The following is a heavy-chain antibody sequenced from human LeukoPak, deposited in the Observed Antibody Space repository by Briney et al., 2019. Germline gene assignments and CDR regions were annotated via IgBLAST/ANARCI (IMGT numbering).Heavy chain of an antibody. CDR3: ARHPGIVVVPRYYFDY. CDR1: GGSISSSSYY. J-gene: IGHJ4*02. Sequence: PSETLSLTCTVSGGSISSSSYYWGWIRQPPGKGLEWIGSIYYSGSTYYNPSLKSRVTISVDTSKSQFSLKLSSVTAADTAVYYCARHPGIVVVPRYYFDYWGQGTLVTVSS. CDR2: IYYSGST. D-gene: IGHD3-22*01. V-gene: IGHV4-39*01.